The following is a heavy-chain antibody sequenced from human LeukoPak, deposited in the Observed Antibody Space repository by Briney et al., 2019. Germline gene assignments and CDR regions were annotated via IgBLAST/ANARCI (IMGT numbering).Heavy chain of an antibody. CDR3: AREGGEVQGYFDY. CDR2: ISSSSSYT. V-gene: IGHV3-11*06. CDR1: GSTFSDYY. D-gene: IGHD1-26*01. J-gene: IGHJ4*02. Sequence: GGSLRLSCAASGSTFSDYYMSWIRQAPGKGLEWVSYISSSSSYTNYADSVKGRFTISRDNAKNSLYLQMNSLRAEDTAVYYCAREGGEVQGYFDYWGQGTLVTVSS.